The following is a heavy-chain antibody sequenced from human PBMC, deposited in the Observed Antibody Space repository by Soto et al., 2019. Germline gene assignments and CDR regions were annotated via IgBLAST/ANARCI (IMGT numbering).Heavy chain of an antibody. CDR3: ASGTNIGSLTKIDY. CDR2: IYYSGST. CDR1: GGSISSSSYY. Sequence: NPSETLSLTCTVSGGSISSSSYYWGWIRQPPGKGLEWIGSIYYSGSTYYNPSLKSRVTISVDTSKNQFSLKLSSVTAADTAVYYCASGTNIGSLTKIDYWGSGTLVTVSS. J-gene: IGHJ4*02. V-gene: IGHV4-39*01. D-gene: IGHD1-1*01.